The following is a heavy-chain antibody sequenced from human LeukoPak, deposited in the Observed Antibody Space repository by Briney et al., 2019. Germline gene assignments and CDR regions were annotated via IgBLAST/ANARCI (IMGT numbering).Heavy chain of an antibody. CDR1: GGSISSSSYY. CDR2: IYYSGST. Sequence: SETLSLTCTVSGGSISSSSYYWGWIRQPPGKGLEWIGSIYYSGSTYYNPSLKSRVTISVDTSKNQFSLKLSSVTAAGTAVYYCARDRFRHYYDSSGYYHRWFDPWGQGTLVTVSS. V-gene: IGHV4-39*07. CDR3: ARDRFRHYYDSSGYYHRWFDP. J-gene: IGHJ5*02. D-gene: IGHD3-22*01.